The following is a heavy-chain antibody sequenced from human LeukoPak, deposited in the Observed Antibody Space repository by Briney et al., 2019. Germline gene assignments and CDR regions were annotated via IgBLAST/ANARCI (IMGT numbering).Heavy chain of an antibody. CDR1: GGSFSGYY. J-gene: IGHJ4*02. CDR2: INHSGST. D-gene: IGHD5-18*01. CDR3: ARSPTKRVTDDY. Sequence: SETLSLTCAVYGGSFSGYYWSWIRQPPGQGLEWIGEINHSGSTNYSPSLKSRVTISVDKSKTQFSLTLTSVTAADTAVYFCARSPTKRVTDDYWGQGTLVTVSS. V-gene: IGHV4-34*01.